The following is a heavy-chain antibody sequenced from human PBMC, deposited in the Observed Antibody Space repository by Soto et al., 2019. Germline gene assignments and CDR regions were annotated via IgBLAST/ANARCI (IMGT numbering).Heavy chain of an antibody. Sequence: QLQLQESGSGLVKPSQTLSLTCAVSGGSISSGGYSWSWIRQPPGKGLEWIGYIYHSGSTYYNPSLKRRVTISVDRSKNQFSLKLSSVTAADTAVYYCARAGEVRDDNWFDPWGQGTLVTVSS. D-gene: IGHD3-10*01. J-gene: IGHJ5*02. CDR2: IYHSGST. CDR3: ARAGEVRDDNWFDP. CDR1: GGSISSGGYS. V-gene: IGHV4-30-2*01.